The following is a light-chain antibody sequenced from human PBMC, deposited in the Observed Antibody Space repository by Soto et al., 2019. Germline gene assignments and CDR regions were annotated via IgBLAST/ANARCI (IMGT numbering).Light chain of an antibody. CDR1: QTFSFTY. Sequence: EIVLTQSPGTLSLSPGESATLSCRASQTFSFTYLAWYQQKPGQAPRLLINDASIRATGIPDRFSGSGSGTDFTLTISRLEPEDFAVYYCQQYGSSPPYTFGQGTKLEIK. CDR3: QQYGSSPPYT. J-gene: IGKJ2*01. CDR2: DAS. V-gene: IGKV3-20*01.